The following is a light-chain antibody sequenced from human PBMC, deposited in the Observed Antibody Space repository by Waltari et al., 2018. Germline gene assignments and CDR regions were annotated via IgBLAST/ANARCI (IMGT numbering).Light chain of an antibody. CDR1: QGISNY. CDR3: QKYNNALFA. CDR2: AAS. V-gene: IGKV1-27*01. Sequence: TCRAMQGISNYFVWYPQQPGKVPKLLIYAASTLQSGGPSRFSGGGSGTDFTLTISSLQPEDGATYYCQKYNNALFAFGPGTKVDIK. J-gene: IGKJ3*01.